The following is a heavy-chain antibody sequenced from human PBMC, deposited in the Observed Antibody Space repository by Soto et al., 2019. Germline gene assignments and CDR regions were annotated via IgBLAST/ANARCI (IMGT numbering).Heavy chain of an antibody. CDR3: ARGDGNTAFGY. Sequence: PSETLSLTCTVSGGSINCDNCCWTWIRQPPGKGLEWIGCFHYSGTTYQIPSLKSRLTISRDTSGNQFSLKLTSVTAADTAVYYCARGDGNTAFGYWGQGTQVTVPQ. D-gene: IGHD4-17*01. J-gene: IGHJ4*02. CDR1: GGSINCDNCC. V-gene: IGHV4-30-4*01. CDR2: FHYSGTT.